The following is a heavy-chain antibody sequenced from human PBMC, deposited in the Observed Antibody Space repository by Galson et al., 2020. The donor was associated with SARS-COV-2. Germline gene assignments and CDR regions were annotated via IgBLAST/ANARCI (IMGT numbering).Heavy chain of an antibody. CDR3: ARGRIAGDGTDYFDC. J-gene: IGHJ4*02. V-gene: IGHV1-8*02. Sequence: KISCKSSESTFSDFDLTWVRQAPGQGLEWIGWMSPNDGTSCSAQMLYDRVTMTRDTSISTAYLELSNLRPEDTAIYYCARGRIAGDGTDYFDCWGQGALVFVSA. CDR2: MSPNDGTS. CDR1: ESTFSDFD. D-gene: IGHD4-17*01.